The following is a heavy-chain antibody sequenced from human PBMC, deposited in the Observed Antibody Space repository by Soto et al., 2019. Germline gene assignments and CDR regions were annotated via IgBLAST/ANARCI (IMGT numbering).Heavy chain of an antibody. CDR1: GGSISSYY. Sequence: SETLSLTCTVSGGSISSYYWSWIRQPPGKGLEWIGYIYYSGSTNYNPSLKSRVTISVDTSKNQFSLKRSSVTAADTAVYYCAKRASGSSNWYFDLWGRGTLVTVSS. V-gene: IGHV4-59*01. D-gene: IGHD2-2*01. CDR2: IYYSGST. CDR3: AKRASGSSNWYFDL. J-gene: IGHJ2*01.